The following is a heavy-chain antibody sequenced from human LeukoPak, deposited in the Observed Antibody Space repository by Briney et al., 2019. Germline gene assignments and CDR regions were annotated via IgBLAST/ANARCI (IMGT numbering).Heavy chain of an antibody. CDR3: ARGQWVADY. CDR1: GGSISSRSYY. J-gene: IGHJ4*02. D-gene: IGHD2-15*01. V-gene: IGHV4-39*01. CDR2: IYYSGST. Sequence: SETLSLTCTVSGGSISSRSYYWGWIRQLPGKGLEWIGSIYYSGSTYYNPSLKSRVTISVDTSKNQFSLKLSSVTAADTAVYYCARGQWVADYWGQGTLVTVSS.